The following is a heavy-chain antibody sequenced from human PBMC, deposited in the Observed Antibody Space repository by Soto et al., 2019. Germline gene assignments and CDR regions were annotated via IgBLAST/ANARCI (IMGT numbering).Heavy chain of an antibody. CDR2: ISYDGSNK. D-gene: IGHD2-2*01. Sequence: GGSLRLSCAASGFTFSSYAMHWVRQAPGKGLEWVAVISYDGSNKYYADSVKGRFTISRDNSKNTLYLQMNSLRAEDTAVYYCARDRDIVVVKAHVPMAFDPWGQGTLVTVSS. CDR1: GFTFSSYA. CDR3: ARDRDIVVVKAHVPMAFDP. V-gene: IGHV3-30-3*01. J-gene: IGHJ5*02.